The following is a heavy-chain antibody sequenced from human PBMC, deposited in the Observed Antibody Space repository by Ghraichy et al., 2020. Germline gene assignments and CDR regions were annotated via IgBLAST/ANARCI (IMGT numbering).Heavy chain of an antibody. CDR1: GFSFSGYW. CDR2: IKQDGSEK. V-gene: IGHV3-7*01. Sequence: GGSLRLSCAASGFSFSGYWMSWVRQAPGKGLEWVASIKQDGSEKIYVDSVKGRFTISRDNARNSLYLQMNSLRAEDTAMNYCAKNIVATGKNLYYYYGMDVWGQGTTVTVSS. CDR3: AKNIVATGKNLYYYYGMDV. J-gene: IGHJ6*02. D-gene: IGHD5-12*01.